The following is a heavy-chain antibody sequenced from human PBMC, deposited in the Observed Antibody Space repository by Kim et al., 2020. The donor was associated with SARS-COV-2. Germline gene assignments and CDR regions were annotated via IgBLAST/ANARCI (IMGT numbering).Heavy chain of an antibody. Sequence: GETTDYAAPVKGRFTISRDDSKNTLYLQMNSLKTEDTAVYYCSMNLLLDYWGQGTLVTVSS. CDR3: SMNLLLDY. CDR2: GETT. J-gene: IGHJ4*02. V-gene: IGHV3-15*01.